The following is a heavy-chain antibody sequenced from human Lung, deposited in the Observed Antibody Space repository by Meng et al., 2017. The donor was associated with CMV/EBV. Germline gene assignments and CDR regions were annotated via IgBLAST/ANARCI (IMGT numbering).Heavy chain of an antibody. CDR3: AREAGRDGYATPKFDY. V-gene: IGHV4-31*03. CDR2: IYYTGST. J-gene: IGHJ4*02. CDR1: GGSIGSCCDS. Sequence: AHLTEVRPGVAQSSTALSLYCTGSGGSIGSCCDSWSWTPQHPGKGLAWIWYIYYTGSTFYNPSLKSRVTISVDTSKNQFSLKLIPATAADTAVYYCAREAGRDGYATPKFDYWGQGTLVTVSS. D-gene: IGHD5-24*01.